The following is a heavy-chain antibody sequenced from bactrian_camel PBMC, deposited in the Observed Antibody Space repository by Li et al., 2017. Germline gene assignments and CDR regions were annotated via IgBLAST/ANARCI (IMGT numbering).Heavy chain of an antibody. CDR3: AIGPSRYGGTCLLSPPLYNG. Sequence: HVQLVESGGGSVQAGGSLRLSCAASGYTGSTYCRAWFRQAPGKEREGVATSHYRSGGTFYADSVKGRFTISRDNAKNTMYLQMNSLKPEDTAMYYCAIGPSRYGGTCLLSPPLYNGWGQGTQVTVS. CDR1: GYTGSTYC. J-gene: IGHJ4*01. CDR2: SHYRSGGT. V-gene: IGHV3S1*01. D-gene: IGHD7*01.